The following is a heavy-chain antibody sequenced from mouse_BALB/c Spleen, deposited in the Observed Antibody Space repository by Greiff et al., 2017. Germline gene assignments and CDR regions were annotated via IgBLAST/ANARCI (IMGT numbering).Heavy chain of an antibody. Sequence: VKLMESGPGLVQPSQSLSITCTVSGFSLTSYGVHWVRQSPGKGLEWLGVIWSGGSTDYNAAFISRLSISKDNSKSQVFFKMNSLQANDTAIYYCARNANYYGSSYEGVWFAYWGQGTLVTVSA. CDR3: ARNANYYGSSYEGVWFAY. CDR1: GFSLTSYG. CDR2: IWSGGST. J-gene: IGHJ3*01. D-gene: IGHD1-1*01. V-gene: IGHV2-2*02.